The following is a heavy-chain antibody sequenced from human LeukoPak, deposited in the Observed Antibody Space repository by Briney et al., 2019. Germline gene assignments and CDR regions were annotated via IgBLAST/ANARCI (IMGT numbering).Heavy chain of an antibody. V-gene: IGHV4-39*01. Sequence: SETLSLTCTVSGGSISSSSYYWGWIRQPPGKGLEWIGSIYYSGSTYYNPSLKSRVTMSVDTSKNQFSLKLSSVTAADTAVYYCARHSGYLFDYWGQGTLVTVSS. D-gene: IGHD5-12*01. CDR3: ARHSGYLFDY. CDR2: IYYSGST. J-gene: IGHJ4*02. CDR1: GGSISSSSYY.